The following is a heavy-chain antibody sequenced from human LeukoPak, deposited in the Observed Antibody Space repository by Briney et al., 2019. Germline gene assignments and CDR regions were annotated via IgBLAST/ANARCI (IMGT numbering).Heavy chain of an antibody. J-gene: IGHJ4*02. CDR3: TRAGQWTYGFQDC. Sequence: PGGSLRLSCAASGFTVSSYYMSWVRQAPGKGLDWVSIIYGGGSTYYADSVKGRFTISRDNFISGDNSKGTLFLQMNSLRPEDTAVYYCTRAGQWTYGFQDCWGQGTLVTVSS. CDR1: GFTVSSYY. V-gene: IGHV3-66*01. D-gene: IGHD3-10*01. CDR2: IYGGGST.